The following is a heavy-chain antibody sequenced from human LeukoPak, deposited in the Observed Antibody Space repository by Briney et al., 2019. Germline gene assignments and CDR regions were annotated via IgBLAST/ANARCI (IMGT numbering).Heavy chain of an antibody. CDR2: INPNSGDT. V-gene: IGHV1-2*02. Sequence: ASVKVSCKASGYTFTGYYMHWVRQAPGQGLEWMGWINPNSGDTNYAQKFQGRVTITTDESTSTAYMELSSLKSEDTAVYYCATLFDLWGRGTLVTVSS. CDR3: ATLFDL. J-gene: IGHJ2*01. CDR1: GYTFTGYY.